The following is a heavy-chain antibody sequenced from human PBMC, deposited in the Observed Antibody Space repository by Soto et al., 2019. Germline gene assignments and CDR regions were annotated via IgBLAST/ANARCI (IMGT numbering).Heavy chain of an antibody. V-gene: IGHV3-23*01. J-gene: IGHJ4*02. CDR1: GFTFSSYA. CDR2: ISGSGGST. CDR3: AKASYYDILTGNDFDY. D-gene: IGHD3-9*01. Sequence: GGSLRLSCAASGFTFSSYAMSWVRQAPEKGLEWVSAISGSGGSTYYADSVKGRFTISRDNSKNTLYLQMNSLRAEDTAVYYCAKASYYDILTGNDFDYWGQGTLVTVSS.